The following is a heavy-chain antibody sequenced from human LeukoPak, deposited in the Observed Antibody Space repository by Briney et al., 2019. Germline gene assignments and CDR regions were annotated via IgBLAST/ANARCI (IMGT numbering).Heavy chain of an antibody. Sequence: SQTLSLTCAISGDSVSSNSATLNWVRQSPSRGLEWLVRTYYKSKWYSDYAVSVKSRITMNSDTSKNQFSLQLNSVTPEDTAVYYCARVSSPWSPRDAFDIWGQGTMVTVSS. CDR2: TYYKSKWYS. CDR1: GDSVSSNSAT. V-gene: IGHV6-1*01. D-gene: IGHD1-26*01. CDR3: ARVSSPWSPRDAFDI. J-gene: IGHJ3*02.